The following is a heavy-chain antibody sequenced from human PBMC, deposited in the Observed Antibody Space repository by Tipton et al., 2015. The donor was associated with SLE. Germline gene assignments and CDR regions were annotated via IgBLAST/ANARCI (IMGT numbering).Heavy chain of an antibody. Sequence: TLSLTCTVSGGSISSYYWSWIRQPPGKGLEWIGYIYYSGSTNYNPSLKSRVTISVHTSKNQFSLKLSSVTAADTAVYYCAREAAMVTDYWGQGTLVTVSS. D-gene: IGHD5-18*01. CDR2: IYYSGST. J-gene: IGHJ4*02. V-gene: IGHV4-59*01. CDR1: GGSISSYY. CDR3: AREAAMVTDY.